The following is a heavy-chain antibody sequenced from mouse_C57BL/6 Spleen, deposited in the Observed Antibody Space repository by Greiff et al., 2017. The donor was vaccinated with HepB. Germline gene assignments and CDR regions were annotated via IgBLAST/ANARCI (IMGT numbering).Heavy chain of an antibody. CDR3: ARKTLYYGSSYWAMDY. V-gene: IGHV1-55*01. CDR1: GYTFTSYW. D-gene: IGHD1-1*01. CDR2: IYPGSGST. J-gene: IGHJ4*01. Sequence: QVQLQQPGAELVKPGASVKMSCKASGYTFTSYWITWVKQRPGQGLEWIGDIYPGSGSTNYNEKFKSKATLTVDTSSSTAYMQLSSLTSEDSAVYYCARKTLYYGSSYWAMDYWGQGTSGTVSS.